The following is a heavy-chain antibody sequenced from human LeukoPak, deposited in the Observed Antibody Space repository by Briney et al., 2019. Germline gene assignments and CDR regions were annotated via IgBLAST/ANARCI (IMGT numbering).Heavy chain of an antibody. CDR2: ISAYNGNT. CDR1: GYTFTSYG. Sequence: ASVKVSCKASGYTFTSYGISWVRQAPGQGLEWMGWISAYNGNTNYAQKLQGRVTMTTDTSTSTAYMELRSLRSDDTAVYYCARGPRSYDILTGYYIGPPASFDYWGQGTLVTVSS. V-gene: IGHV1-18*01. J-gene: IGHJ4*02. D-gene: IGHD3-9*01. CDR3: ARGPRSYDILTGYYIGPPASFDY.